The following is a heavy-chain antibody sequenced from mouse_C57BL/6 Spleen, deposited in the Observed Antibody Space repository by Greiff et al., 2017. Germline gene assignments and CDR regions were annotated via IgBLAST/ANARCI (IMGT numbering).Heavy chain of an antibody. J-gene: IGHJ4*01. CDR3: ARERYYGSSYGYAMDY. Sequence: QVQLQQSGAELVRPGSSVKLSCKASGYTFTSYWMHWVKQRPIQGLEWIGNIDPSDSETHYNQKFKDKATLTVDKSSSTAYMQLSSLTSEDSAVYYCARERYYGSSYGYAMDYWGQGTSVTVSS. D-gene: IGHD1-1*01. V-gene: IGHV1-52*01. CDR2: IDPSDSET. CDR1: GYTFTSYW.